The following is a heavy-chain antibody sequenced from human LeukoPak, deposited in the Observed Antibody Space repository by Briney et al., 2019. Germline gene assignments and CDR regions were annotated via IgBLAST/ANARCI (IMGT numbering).Heavy chain of an antibody. D-gene: IGHD3-3*01. V-gene: IGHV3-7*01. Sequence: GGSLGLSCAASGFTFSSYWMSWVRQAPGKGLEWVANIKQDGSEKYYVDSVKGRFTISRDNAKNSLYLQMNSLRAEDTAVYYYARDKRNYDFWSGSIDYWGQGTLVTVSS. CDR3: ARDKRNYDFWSGSIDY. J-gene: IGHJ4*02. CDR1: GFTFSSYW. CDR2: IKQDGSEK.